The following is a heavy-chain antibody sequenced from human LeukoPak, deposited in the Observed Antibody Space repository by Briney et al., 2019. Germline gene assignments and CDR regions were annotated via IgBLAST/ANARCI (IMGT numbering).Heavy chain of an antibody. V-gene: IGHV1-69*06. D-gene: IGHD6-13*01. Sequence: SVKVSCKASGGTFSSYAISWVRQAPGQGLEWMGGIIPIFGTANYAQKFQGRVTITADKSTSTAYMELSSLRSEDTAVYYCAREGGYSSSWYDYYYYMDVWGKGTTVTVSS. J-gene: IGHJ6*03. CDR3: AREGGYSSSWYDYYYYMDV. CDR2: IIPIFGTA. CDR1: GGTFSSYA.